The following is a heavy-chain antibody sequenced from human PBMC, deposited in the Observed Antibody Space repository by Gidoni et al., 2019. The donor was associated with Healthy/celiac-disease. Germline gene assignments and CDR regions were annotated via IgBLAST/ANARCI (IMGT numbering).Heavy chain of an antibody. D-gene: IGHD1-26*01. CDR2: INHSGST. CDR3: ARGAGGAFDI. J-gene: IGHJ3*02. CDR1: GGSVSGYY. V-gene: IGHV4-34*01. Sequence: QVQLQQWGAGLLKPSETLSLTCAAYGGSVSGYYWSWIRQPPGKGLEWIGEINHSGSTNYNPSLKSRVTISVDTSKNQFSLKLSSVTAADTAVYYCARGAGGAFDIWGQGTMVTVSS.